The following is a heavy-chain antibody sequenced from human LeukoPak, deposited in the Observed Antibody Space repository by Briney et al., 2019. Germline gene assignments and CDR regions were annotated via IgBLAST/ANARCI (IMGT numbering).Heavy chain of an antibody. D-gene: IGHD1-26*01. CDR3: ASHTSGSHYVFDY. Sequence: GGSLRLSCVASGFTFSSAWMHWVRQAPGKGLEWVANIRQDGSEKYYVDSVKGRFTTSRDNAKNSLYLQMNSLRAEDTAVYYCASHTSGSHYVFDYWGQGTLVTVSS. J-gene: IGHJ4*02. CDR1: GFTFSSAW. CDR2: IRQDGSEK. V-gene: IGHV3-7*01.